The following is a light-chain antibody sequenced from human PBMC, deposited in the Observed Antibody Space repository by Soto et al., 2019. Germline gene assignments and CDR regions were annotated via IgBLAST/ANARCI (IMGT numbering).Light chain of an antibody. V-gene: IGKV3-20*01. CDR2: GAS. Sequence: EIVLTQSPDTLSLSPGERATLSCRASQSVSSSYLAWYQQKPGQAPRLLIYGASSRATGIPDRFTGSGSGADFTLTISRLEPEDFAVYYCQVYGPSPPITFGQGTRLEIK. CDR1: QSVSSSY. J-gene: IGKJ5*01. CDR3: QVYGPSPPIT.